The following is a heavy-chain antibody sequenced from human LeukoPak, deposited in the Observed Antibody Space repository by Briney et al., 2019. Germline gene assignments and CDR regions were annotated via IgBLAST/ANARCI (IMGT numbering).Heavy chain of an antibody. Sequence: SETLSLTCTVSGYSISSGYYWGWIRQPPGKGLEWIGSIYHSGSTYYNPSLKSRVTISVDTSKNQFSLKLSSVTAADTAVYYCARERTYYYGSGSYSWGQGTLVTVSS. V-gene: IGHV4-38-2*02. CDR3: ARERTYYYGSGSYS. D-gene: IGHD3-10*01. J-gene: IGHJ4*02. CDR2: IYHSGST. CDR1: GYSISSGYY.